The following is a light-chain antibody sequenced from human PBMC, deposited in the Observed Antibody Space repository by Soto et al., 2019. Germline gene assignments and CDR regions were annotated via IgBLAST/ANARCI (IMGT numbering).Light chain of an antibody. V-gene: IGKV3-20*01. CDR1: QGVTSGY. Sequence: EIVLTQSPGTLSLSPGERATLSCRASQGVTSGYLAWYQQQPNQAPRLLIYGASYRATGIPDRFSGGGSGTDFTLTISRLEPEDFAVYYCQHYSSSPPAITFGQGTRLEIK. CDR3: QHYSSSPPAIT. J-gene: IGKJ5*01. CDR2: GAS.